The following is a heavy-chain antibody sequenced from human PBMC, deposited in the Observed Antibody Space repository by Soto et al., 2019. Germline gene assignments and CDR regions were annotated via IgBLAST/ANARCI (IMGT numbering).Heavy chain of an antibody. CDR2: ISGSGGST. CDR1: GFTFSSYA. J-gene: IGHJ4*02. D-gene: IGHD6-19*01. Sequence: HPGGSLRLSCAASGFTFSSYAMSWVRQAPGKGLEWVSAISGSGGSTYYADSVKGRFTISRDNSKSTLYLQMNSLRAEDTAVYYCAKDQAVAGTIVDYWGQGTLVTVSS. V-gene: IGHV3-23*01. CDR3: AKDQAVAGTIVDY.